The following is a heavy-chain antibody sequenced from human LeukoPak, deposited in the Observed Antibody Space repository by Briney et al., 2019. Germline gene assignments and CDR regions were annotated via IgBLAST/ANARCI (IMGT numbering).Heavy chain of an antibody. CDR2: ISSSGSTI. D-gene: IGHD2-8*01. V-gene: IGHV3-48*03. Sequence: PGGSLRLSCAASGFTFSSYEMNWVRQAPGKGLEWVSYISSSGSTIYYADSVKGRFTISRDNAKNTLYLQMNSLRDEDTAVYYCARVRGGDTKDFDYWGQGTLVTVSS. J-gene: IGHJ4*02. CDR3: ARVRGGDTKDFDY. CDR1: GFTFSSYE.